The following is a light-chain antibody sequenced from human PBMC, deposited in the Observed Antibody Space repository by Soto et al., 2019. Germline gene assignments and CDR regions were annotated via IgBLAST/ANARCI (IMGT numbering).Light chain of an antibody. Sequence: EIVMTQSPATLSVSPGERATLSCRASQSVSSNLAWYQQKRGQAPRLLIYGASSRATGIPARFSGSASGTEFTLTISGLQSEDFAVYYCQQYKNWPPITFGQETRLEIK. J-gene: IGKJ5*01. CDR1: QSVSSN. CDR3: QQYKNWPPIT. V-gene: IGKV3D-15*01. CDR2: GAS.